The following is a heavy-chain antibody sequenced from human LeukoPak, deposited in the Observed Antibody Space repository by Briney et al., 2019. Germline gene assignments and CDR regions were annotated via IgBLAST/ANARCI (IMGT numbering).Heavy chain of an antibody. CDR2: IIPIFGTA. D-gene: IGHD3-16*02. V-gene: IGHV1-69*13. CDR1: GGTFSSYA. CDR3: ARGMITFGGVIVKGSFDY. Sequence: SVKVSCKASGGTFSSYAISWVRQAPGQGLEWMGGIIPIFGTANYAQRFQGRVTITADESTSTAYMELSSLRSEDTAVYYCARGMITFGGVIVKGSFDYWGQGTLVTVSS. J-gene: IGHJ4*02.